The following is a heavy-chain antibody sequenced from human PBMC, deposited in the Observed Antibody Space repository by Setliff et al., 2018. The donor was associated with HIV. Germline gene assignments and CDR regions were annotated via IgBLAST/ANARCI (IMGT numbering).Heavy chain of an antibody. J-gene: IGHJ4*02. CDR1: GYIFISYG. V-gene: IGHV1-18*01. CDR2: ISAYNGNT. Sequence: ASVKVSCKASGYIFISYGFSWVRQAPGQGLEWMGWISAYNGNTNYAQKLQGRVTMTTDTSTSTAYMELRNLRSDDTAVYYCARNFYDSSGYRYDYWGQGTLVTVSS. D-gene: IGHD3-22*01. CDR3: ARNFYDSSGYRYDY.